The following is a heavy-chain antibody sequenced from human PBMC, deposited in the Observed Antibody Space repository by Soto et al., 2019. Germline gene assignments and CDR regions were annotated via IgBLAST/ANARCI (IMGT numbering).Heavy chain of an antibody. D-gene: IGHD5-18*01. CDR2: IYYSGST. CDR3: AREGGAYSYGDPPSVIAMDV. CDR1: GGSISSYY. V-gene: IGHV4-39*07. J-gene: IGHJ6*02. Sequence: SETLSLTCTVSGGSISSYYWGWIRQPPGKGLEWIGSIYYSGSTYYNPSLKSRVTISVDTSKNQFSLKLRSVTAADTALYYCAREGGAYSYGDPPSVIAMDVWGQGTTVTVSS.